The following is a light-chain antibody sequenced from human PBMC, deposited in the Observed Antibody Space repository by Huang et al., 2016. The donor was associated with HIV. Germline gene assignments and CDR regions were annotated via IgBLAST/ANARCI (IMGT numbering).Light chain of an antibody. Sequence: DIQMTQSPPSLSASVGDRVTFTCRANQNITKSLNWYQQKTGKAPKLLIYTASTWQSGVPSKFSGSGSGSRFTLRILYLLPEGVATYYCQQNFSVPRTFGRGT. CDR3: QQNFSVPRT. CDR1: QNITKS. J-gene: IGKJ4*01. CDR2: TAS. V-gene: IGKV1-39*01.